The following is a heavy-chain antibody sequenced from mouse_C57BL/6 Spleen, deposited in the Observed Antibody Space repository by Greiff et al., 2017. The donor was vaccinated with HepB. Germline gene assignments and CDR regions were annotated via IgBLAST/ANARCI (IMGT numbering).Heavy chain of an antibody. D-gene: IGHD4-1*01. CDR1: GYAFSSYW. J-gene: IGHJ2*01. CDR2: IYPGDGDT. CDR3: ARRLTGTHYFDY. Sequence: QVQLQQSGAELVKPGASVKISCKASGYAFSSYWMNWVKQRPGKGLEWIGQIYPGDGDTNYNGKFKGKATLTADKSSSTAYMQLSSLTSEDSAVYFCARRLTGTHYFDYWGQGTTLTVSS. V-gene: IGHV1-80*01.